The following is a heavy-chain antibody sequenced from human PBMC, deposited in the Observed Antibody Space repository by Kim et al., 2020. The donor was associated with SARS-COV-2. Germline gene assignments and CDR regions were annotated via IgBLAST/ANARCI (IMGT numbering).Heavy chain of an antibody. J-gene: IGHJ3*01. V-gene: IGHV3-23*01. CDR3: GRAVAALFNPFDV. D-gene: IGHD2-21*01. Sequence: YADSVKDRVTISRDDSRTTLYLQMNRLKIEDKAIYYGGRAVAALFNPFDVWGQGTMVTVSS.